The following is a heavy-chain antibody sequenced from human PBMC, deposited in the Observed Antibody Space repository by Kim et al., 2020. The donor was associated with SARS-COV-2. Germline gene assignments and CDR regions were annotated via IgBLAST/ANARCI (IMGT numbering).Heavy chain of an antibody. D-gene: IGHD4-17*01. J-gene: IGHJ6*02. CDR3: ARSGSDYGDSYYYYYYYGMDV. CDR2: IYYSGST. CDR1: GGSISSYY. Sequence: SETLSLTCTVSGGSISSYYWSWIRQPPGKGLEWIGYIYYSGSTNYNPSLKSRITISVDTSKNQFSLKLSSVTAADTAVYYCARSGSDYGDSYYYYYYYGMDVWGQGTTVTVSS. V-gene: IGHV4-59*13.